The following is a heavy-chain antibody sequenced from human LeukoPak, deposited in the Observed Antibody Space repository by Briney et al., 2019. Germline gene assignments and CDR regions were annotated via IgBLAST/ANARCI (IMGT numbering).Heavy chain of an antibody. Sequence: SETLSLTCSVSGGSLSSSSYYWGWIRQPPGRGLEWIGNIYQTGSTNYNPSLKSRVTISVDTSKNQFSLKLSSVTAADTAVYYCVRPDDNSFDFWGQGTMVTVSS. CDR2: IYQTGST. J-gene: IGHJ3*01. CDR1: GGSLSSSSYY. D-gene: IGHD3-9*01. CDR3: VRPDDNSFDF. V-gene: IGHV4-39*01.